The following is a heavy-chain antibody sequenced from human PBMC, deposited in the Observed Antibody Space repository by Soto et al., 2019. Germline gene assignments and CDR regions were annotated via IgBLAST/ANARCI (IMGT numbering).Heavy chain of an antibody. D-gene: IGHD5-12*01. V-gene: IGHV3-48*01. CDR2: ISSSSSTI. CDR1: GFTFSSYS. Sequence: PGGSLRLSCAASGFTFSSYSMNWVRQAPGKGLEWVSYISSSSSTIYYADSVKGRFTISRDNAKNSLYLQMNSLRAEDTAVYYCAKRSGYQEAAYLDYWGQGTLVTVSS. CDR3: AKRSGYQEAAYLDY. J-gene: IGHJ4*02.